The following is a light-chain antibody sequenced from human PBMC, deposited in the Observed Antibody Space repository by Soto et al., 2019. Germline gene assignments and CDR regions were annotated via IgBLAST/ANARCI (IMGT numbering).Light chain of an antibody. CDR1: QSISSY. CDR3: QQYGVSPRT. V-gene: IGKV3-20*01. Sequence: GLTQSPDYLSLTPEERATLSCRASQSISSYLAWYQQKPGQAPRLLIYDASSRATGIPDRFSGSGSGTDFTLTITRLEPEDFAVYYCQQYGVSPRTFGQGTKVAIK. J-gene: IGKJ1*01. CDR2: DAS.